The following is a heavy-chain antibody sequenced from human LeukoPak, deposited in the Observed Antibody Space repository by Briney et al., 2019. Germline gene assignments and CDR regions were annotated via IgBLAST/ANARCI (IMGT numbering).Heavy chain of an antibody. CDR1: GFTFSNYK. CDR3: ARDAEQYHSSGYYLGALDI. D-gene: IGHD3-22*01. CDR2: ISSSSSYI. V-gene: IGHV3-21*01. J-gene: IGHJ3*02. Sequence: GGSLRLSCAASGFTFSNYKMNWVRQAPGKGLEWVSFISSSSSYIYYADSVKGRFTISRDNAKNSLYLQMNSLRAEDTAVYYCARDAEQYHSSGYYLGALDIWGQGAVVTVSS.